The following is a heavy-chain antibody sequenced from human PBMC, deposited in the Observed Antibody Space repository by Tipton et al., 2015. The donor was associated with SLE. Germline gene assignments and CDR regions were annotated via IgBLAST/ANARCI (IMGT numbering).Heavy chain of an antibody. Sequence: SLRLSCTTSGFTFGDYAMSWFRQAPGRGLEWVGVISSKAYGGTTEYAASVKGRFTISRDDSKSIAYLQMNSLKTEDTGVYYCTSPGRYYDFWSGYDAFDIWGQGTMVTVSS. J-gene: IGHJ3*02. CDR3: TSPGRYYDFWSGYDAFDI. V-gene: IGHV3-49*03. D-gene: IGHD3-3*01. CDR2: ISSKAYGGTT. CDR1: GFTFGDYA.